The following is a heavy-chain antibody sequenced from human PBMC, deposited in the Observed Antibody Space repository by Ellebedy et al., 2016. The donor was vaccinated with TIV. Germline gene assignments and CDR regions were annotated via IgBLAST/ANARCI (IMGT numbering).Heavy chain of an antibody. J-gene: IGHJ4*02. D-gene: IGHD5-18*01. CDR1: GFTFTTFW. Sequence: PGGSLRLSCAASGFTFTTFWMSWVRQAPGKGLAWVSAISGSDCSTYYADSVKGRFPISRDNSKNTLYLQMNSLSAEDTAVYYCASYVDTAMVFDYWGQGTLVTVSS. V-gene: IGHV3-23*01. CDR3: ASYVDTAMVFDY. CDR2: ISGSDCST.